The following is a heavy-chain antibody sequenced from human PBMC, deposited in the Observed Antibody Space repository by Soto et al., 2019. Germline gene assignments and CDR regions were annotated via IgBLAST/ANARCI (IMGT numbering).Heavy chain of an antibody. J-gene: IGHJ6*02. D-gene: IGHD6-19*01. CDR3: ANQKIRFSVAGTLYGLGV. CDR2: ISSTSGTI. V-gene: IGHV3-48*02. CDR1: GFVFSTCS. Sequence: GGSLRLSCEASGFVFSTCSMNWVRQAPGKGLEWISYISSTSGTIYYADSVKGRFTIFRDNAKNSLFLQMNGLRDDDTAVYYCANQKIRFSVAGTLYGLGVWGQGTTVTVSS.